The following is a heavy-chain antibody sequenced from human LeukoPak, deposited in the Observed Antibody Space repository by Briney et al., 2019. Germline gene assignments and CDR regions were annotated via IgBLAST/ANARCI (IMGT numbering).Heavy chain of an antibody. CDR1: GGSIRSDY. Sequence: SETLSLTCTVSGGSIRSDYWSWVRQPPGKGLEWIGYIYHSGSTYYNPSLKSRVTISVDRSKNQFSLKLSSVTAADTAVYYCARLGMDYWYFDLWGRGTLVTVSS. CDR3: ARLGMDYWYFDL. D-gene: IGHD1-14*01. CDR2: IYHSGST. V-gene: IGHV4-59*12. J-gene: IGHJ2*01.